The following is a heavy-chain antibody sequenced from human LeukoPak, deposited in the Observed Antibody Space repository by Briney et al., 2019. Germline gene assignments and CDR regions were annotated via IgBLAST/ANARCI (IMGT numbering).Heavy chain of an antibody. V-gene: IGHV4-4*07. CDR2: IYTSGST. D-gene: IGHD3-9*01. J-gene: IGHJ4*02. CDR1: GGSISSYY. Sequence: SETLSLTCTVSGGSISSYYWSWIRQPAGKGLEWIGRIYTSGSTNYNPSLKSRVTMSVDMSKNQFSLKLSSVTAADTAVYYCTREGYDILTGDYIVDWGQGTLVTVSS. CDR3: TREGYDILTGDYIVD.